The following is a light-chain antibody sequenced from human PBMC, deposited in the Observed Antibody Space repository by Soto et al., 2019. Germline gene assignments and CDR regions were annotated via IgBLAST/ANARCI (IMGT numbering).Light chain of an antibody. Sequence: EIVMTQSPATLSVSPGERAPPSCRASQSVSSNLAWYQQKPGQAPRLLIYGASTRATGIPAMFSGRGSGTEFTLTISSLQSEDFAVYYCQQYNNWPFTVGVGTKVEIK. CDR2: GAS. CDR3: QQYNNWPFT. CDR1: QSVSSN. J-gene: IGKJ4*01. V-gene: IGKV3-15*01.